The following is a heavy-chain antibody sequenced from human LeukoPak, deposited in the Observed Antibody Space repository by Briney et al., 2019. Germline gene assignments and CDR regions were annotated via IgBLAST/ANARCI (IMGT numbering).Heavy chain of an antibody. J-gene: IGHJ4*02. CDR2: ISNNGGST. D-gene: IGHD5-18*01. Sequence: GGSLRLSCAVSGFTFSDYWMAWVRQAPGKGLEYVSAISNNGGSTYYANSVKGRFTISRDNSKNTLYLQMGSLRAEDMAVYYCARPNSGYSYGSHFDYWGQGTLVTVSS. CDR1: GFTFSDYW. V-gene: IGHV3-64*01. CDR3: ARPNSGYSYGSHFDY.